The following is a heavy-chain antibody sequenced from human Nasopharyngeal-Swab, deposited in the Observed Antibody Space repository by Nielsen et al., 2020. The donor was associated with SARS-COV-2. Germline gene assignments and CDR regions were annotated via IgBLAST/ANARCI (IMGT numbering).Heavy chain of an antibody. Sequence: GESLKISWATSGFTFSSYAMHWVRQAPGKGLEWVAGISSDGSDKFYADSVKGRFSISRDTSRRAVYLQMNSLRAEDTALYYCARTDRGGSYFSQYYYYMDVWGTGTTVTVSS. V-gene: IGHV3-30*03. CDR1: GFTFSSYA. D-gene: IGHD1-26*01. J-gene: IGHJ6*03. CDR2: ISSDGSDK. CDR3: ARTDRGGSYFSQYYYYMDV.